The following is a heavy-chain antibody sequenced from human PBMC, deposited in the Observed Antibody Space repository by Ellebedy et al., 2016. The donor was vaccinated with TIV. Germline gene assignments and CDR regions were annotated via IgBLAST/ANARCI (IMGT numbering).Heavy chain of an antibody. Sequence: PGGSLRLSCAASGFPFSSYGMHWVRQAPGKGLEWVAAISYDGRNKYYADSVKGRFTISRDNSKNTLYLQMNSLRAEDTAVYYCARDGVDTAMVTRYYYGMDVWGQGTTVTVSS. V-gene: IGHV3-30*03. J-gene: IGHJ6*02. CDR3: ARDGVDTAMVTRYYYGMDV. CDR2: ISYDGRNK. D-gene: IGHD5-18*01. CDR1: GFPFSSYG.